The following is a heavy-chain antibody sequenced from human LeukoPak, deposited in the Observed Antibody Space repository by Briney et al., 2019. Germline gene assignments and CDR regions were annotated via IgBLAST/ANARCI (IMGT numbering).Heavy chain of an antibody. CDR3: ARGPYSYDSSGAFDI. Sequence: SETLSLTCTVSGDSISSGDYYLSWIRQPAGKGLEWICRISCSGSSNYNPSLQSRVTISVDTTKNQFYLKLLSVTAADTAVYFCARGPYSYDSSGAFDIWGQGTMVTVSS. D-gene: IGHD3-22*01. CDR1: GDSISSGDYY. J-gene: IGHJ3*02. V-gene: IGHV4-61*02. CDR2: ISCSGSS.